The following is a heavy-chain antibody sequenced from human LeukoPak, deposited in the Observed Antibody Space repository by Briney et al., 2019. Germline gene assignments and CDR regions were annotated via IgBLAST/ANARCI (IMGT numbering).Heavy chain of an antibody. D-gene: IGHD1-26*01. CDR1: GFAFASSA. CDR3: AADRAQQGGPTAY. J-gene: IGHJ4*02. CDR2: IVVGSGNT. V-gene: IGHV1-58*01. Sequence: SVKVSCKASGFAFASSAVQWVRQARGQRLEWIGWIVVGSGNTNYAQNFQERVTITRDMSTTTVYMEMSSLRSEDTAVYYCAADRAQQGGPTAYWGQGTLVTVYS.